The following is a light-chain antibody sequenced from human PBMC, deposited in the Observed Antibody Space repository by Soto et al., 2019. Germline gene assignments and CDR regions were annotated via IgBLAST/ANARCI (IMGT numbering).Light chain of an antibody. V-gene: IGKV1-9*01. J-gene: IGKJ2*01. CDR3: QQVNGYPS. CDR1: QVISNY. CDR2: AAS. Sequence: DIPLTQSPSFLSASVGDRVTITCRASQVISNYFVWYQQEPGKVPRLLIYAASTLQSGVPSRFSGSGSGTEFTLKISSLQPEDFATYYCQQVNGYPSFGQGTKLEIK.